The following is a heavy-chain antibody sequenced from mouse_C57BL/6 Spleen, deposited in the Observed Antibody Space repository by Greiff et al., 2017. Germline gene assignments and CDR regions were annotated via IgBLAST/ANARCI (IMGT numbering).Heavy chain of an antibody. CDR2: ISSGSSTI. CDR1: GFTFSDYG. D-gene: IGHD1-1*01. Sequence: DVMLVESGGGLVKPGGSLKLSCAASGFTFSDYGMHWVRQAPEKGLEWVAYISSGSSTIYYADTVKGRFTISRDNAKNTLFLQMTSLRSEDTAMYYCAKAGDYYGSSPSSYAMDYWGQGTSVTVSS. V-gene: IGHV5-17*01. CDR3: AKAGDYYGSSPSSYAMDY. J-gene: IGHJ4*01.